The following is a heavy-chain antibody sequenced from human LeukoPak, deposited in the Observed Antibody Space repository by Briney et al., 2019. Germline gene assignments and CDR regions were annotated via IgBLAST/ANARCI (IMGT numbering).Heavy chain of an antibody. V-gene: IGHV1-3*04. Sequence: WASVKVSCKASGYTFTNYDMHWVRQAPGQRLEWLGWINTGNGNTRYSQHFQGRVTLTRDTSASTAYMELSSLRFEDTAMYYCAKDRGLLADYWGQGTLVTVSS. CDR3: AKDRGLLADY. D-gene: IGHD3-10*01. CDR1: GYTFTNYD. CDR2: INTGNGNT. J-gene: IGHJ4*02.